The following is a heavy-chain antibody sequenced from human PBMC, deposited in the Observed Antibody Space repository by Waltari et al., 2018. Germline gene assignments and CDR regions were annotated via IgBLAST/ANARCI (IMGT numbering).Heavy chain of an antibody. Sequence: QVQLVQSGAEVKKPGASVKVSCKASGYTFTSYDINWVRQATGQGLEWMGWMNPNSGNTGYAQKFQGRVTMTRNTSISTAYMELSSLRSEDTAVYYCARGPSEPYSSSWYQGENFDYWGQGTLVTGSA. CDR1: GYTFTSYD. J-gene: IGHJ4*02. CDR2: MNPNSGNT. V-gene: IGHV1-8*01. D-gene: IGHD6-13*01. CDR3: ARGPSEPYSSSWYQGENFDY.